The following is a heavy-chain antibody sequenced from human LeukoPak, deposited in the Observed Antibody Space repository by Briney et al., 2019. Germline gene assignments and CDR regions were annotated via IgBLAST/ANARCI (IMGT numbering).Heavy chain of an antibody. Sequence: GGSLRLSCAASGFTFSSYAMSWVRQAPGKGLEWVSAISGSGGSTYYADFVKGRFTISRDNSKNTLYLQMNSLRAEDTAVYYCAKVYSGGSFNWFDPWGQGTLVTVSS. CDR2: ISGSGGST. CDR3: AKVYSGGSFNWFDP. J-gene: IGHJ5*02. V-gene: IGHV3-23*01. CDR1: GFTFSSYA. D-gene: IGHD2-15*01.